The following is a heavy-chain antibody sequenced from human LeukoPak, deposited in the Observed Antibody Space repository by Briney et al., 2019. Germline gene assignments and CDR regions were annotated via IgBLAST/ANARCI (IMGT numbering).Heavy chain of an antibody. CDR1: GGSISDYY. Sequence: PSETLSLTCTVSGGSISDYYWSWIRQPAGKGLEWIGRIYTTGSTDYNPSLKSRVTMSVDTSKNQFSLKLSSVTAADTAVYYCARGYSSGSLLYWGQGTLVTVSS. V-gene: IGHV4-4*07. J-gene: IGHJ4*02. D-gene: IGHD6-19*01. CDR2: IYTTGST. CDR3: ARGYSSGSLLY.